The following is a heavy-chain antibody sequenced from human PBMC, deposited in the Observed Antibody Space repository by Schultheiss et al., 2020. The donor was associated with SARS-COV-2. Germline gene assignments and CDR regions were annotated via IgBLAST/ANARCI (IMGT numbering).Heavy chain of an antibody. CDR3: ARGGYYDSSGYHLY. D-gene: IGHD3-22*01. CDR2: IYTSGST. CDR1: GGSFSGYY. Sequence: SETLSLTCAVYGGSFSGYYWSWIRQPAGKGLEWIGRIYTSGSTNYNPSLKSRVTMSVDTSKNQFSLKLSSVTAADTAVYYCARGGYYDSSGYHLYWGQGTLVTVSS. J-gene: IGHJ4*02. V-gene: IGHV4-59*10.